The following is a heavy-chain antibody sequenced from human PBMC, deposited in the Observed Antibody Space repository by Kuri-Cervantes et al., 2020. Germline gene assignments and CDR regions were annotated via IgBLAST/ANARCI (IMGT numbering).Heavy chain of an antibody. J-gene: IGHJ4*02. Sequence: SETQSLTCTVSGGSLNNNIHNWAWIRQSPGKGLEWIASVYYTGSTYYSPSLRSRVTTSVDTSKNQFSLRLSSVTAADTAVYYCARDGRIHSYGKGYLGYWGQGALVTVSS. CDR1: GGSLNNNIHN. V-gene: IGHV4-39*07. CDR2: VYYTGST. CDR3: ARDGRIHSYGKGYLGY. D-gene: IGHD5-18*01.